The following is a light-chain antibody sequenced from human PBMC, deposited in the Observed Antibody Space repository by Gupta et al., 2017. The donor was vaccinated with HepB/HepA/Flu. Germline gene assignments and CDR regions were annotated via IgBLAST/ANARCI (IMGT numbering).Light chain of an antibody. J-gene: IGKJ1*01. CDR3: QQYNTDHWT. Sequence: QMHQSPSTLSASVGDRVTITCRASQTISSWLAWYQQKPGKAPKLLIYKASSLESGVPSRFSGSGSGTECTLTISSLQPDDFATYYCQQYNTDHWTFGQGTMVEIK. V-gene: IGKV1-5*03. CDR2: KAS. CDR1: QTISSW.